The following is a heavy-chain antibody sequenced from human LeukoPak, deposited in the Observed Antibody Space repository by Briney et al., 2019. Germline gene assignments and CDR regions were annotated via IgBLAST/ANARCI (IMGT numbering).Heavy chain of an antibody. V-gene: IGHV4-30-2*01. CDR3: VRGQTSNDAFDI. CDR1: GGSISSAGYS. CDR2: IYHSGSI. J-gene: IGHJ3*02. D-gene: IGHD3-3*02. Sequence: SETLSLTCTVSGGSISSAGYSWNWIRRPPGKGLEWIGYIYHSGSIYYNPSLKSRATISVDRSKNQVSLKLSSVTAADAAVYYCVRGQTSNDAFDIWGQGTMVAVSS.